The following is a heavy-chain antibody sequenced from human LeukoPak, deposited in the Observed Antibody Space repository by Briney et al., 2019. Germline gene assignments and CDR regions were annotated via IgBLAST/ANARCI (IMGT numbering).Heavy chain of an antibody. D-gene: IGHD4-17*01. J-gene: IGHJ4*02. Sequence: GGSLRLSCAASGFTFSSYSMNWVRQAPGKGLEWVSSVSSSSSYIYYADSVKGRFTISRDNAKNSLYLQMNSLRAEDTAVYYCARVADGDFDYWGQGTLVTVSS. CDR3: ARVADGDFDY. CDR2: VSSSSSYI. CDR1: GFTFSSYS. V-gene: IGHV3-21*01.